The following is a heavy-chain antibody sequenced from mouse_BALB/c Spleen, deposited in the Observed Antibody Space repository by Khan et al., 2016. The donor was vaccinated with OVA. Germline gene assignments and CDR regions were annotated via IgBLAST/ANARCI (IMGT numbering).Heavy chain of an antibody. J-gene: IGHJ2*01. CDR1: GYSITSGYG. D-gene: IGHD1-2*01. V-gene: IGHV3-2*02. Sequence: EVKLLESGPGLVKPSQSLSLTCTVTGYSITSGYGWNWIRQFPGNQLEWMGYISYSGSTNYNPSLKSRISFHRDNSKNQFFLQLNSVTTEDTATYYCARTARIKYWGQGTTLTVSS. CDR3: ARTARIKY. CDR2: ISYSGST.